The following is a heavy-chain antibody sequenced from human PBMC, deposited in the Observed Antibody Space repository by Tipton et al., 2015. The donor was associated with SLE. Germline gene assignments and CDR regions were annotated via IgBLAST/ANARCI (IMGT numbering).Heavy chain of an antibody. Sequence: TLSLTCAVYGGSFSGYYWSWIRQPPGKGLEWIGEINHIGSTNYNPSFKSRVSISVDTSKNQFSLKLSSVTAADTAVYYCARVSYYDSSGYYDAFDIWGQGTMVTVSS. CDR3: ARVSYYDSSGYYDAFDI. D-gene: IGHD3-22*01. CDR1: GGSFSGYY. J-gene: IGHJ3*02. V-gene: IGHV4-34*01. CDR2: INHIGST.